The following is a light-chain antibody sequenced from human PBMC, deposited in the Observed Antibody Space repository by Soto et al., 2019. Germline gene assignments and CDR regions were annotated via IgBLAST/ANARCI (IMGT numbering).Light chain of an antibody. Sequence: QSALTQPRSVSGSPGQSVTMSCTGTSSDIGGYNYVSWYQQHPGKAPKLMIYDVTKRPSGVPDRFSGSKSGNTASLTISSLQAEDEADYYCCSFAGTYTFELFGGGTKLTVL. CDR2: DVT. V-gene: IGLV2-11*01. CDR3: CSFAGTYTFEL. CDR1: SSDIGGYNY. J-gene: IGLJ3*02.